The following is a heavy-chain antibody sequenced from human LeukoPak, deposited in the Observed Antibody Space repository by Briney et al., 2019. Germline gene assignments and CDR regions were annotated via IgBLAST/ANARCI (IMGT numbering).Heavy chain of an antibody. CDR1: GDSISNFY. D-gene: IGHD6-13*01. Sequence: SETLSLTCTVSGDSISNFYWSWTRQPAGKGLEWIGRIHINGDTHYNPSLNSRVTMSLDTSKNQFSLKLSSVTAADTAVYYCARRRALRSAAGRIMQGNWFDPWGQGTLVTVSS. V-gene: IGHV4-4*07. CDR3: ARRRALRSAAGRIMQGNWFDP. CDR2: IHINGDT. J-gene: IGHJ5*02.